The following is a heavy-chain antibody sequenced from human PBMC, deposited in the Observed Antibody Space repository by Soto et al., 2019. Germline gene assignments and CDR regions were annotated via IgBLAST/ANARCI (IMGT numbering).Heavy chain of an antibody. D-gene: IGHD2-15*01. CDR2: IWYDGSNK. V-gene: IGHV3-33*01. CDR3: ARDGNYYCSGGSCLPHY. CDR1: GFTFSSYG. Sequence: GGSLRLSCAASGFTFSSYGMHWVRQAPGKGLEWVAVIWYDGSNKYYADSVKGRFTISRDNSKNTLYLQMNSLRAEDTAVYYCARDGNYYCSGGSCLPHYWGQGTLVTVSS. J-gene: IGHJ4*02.